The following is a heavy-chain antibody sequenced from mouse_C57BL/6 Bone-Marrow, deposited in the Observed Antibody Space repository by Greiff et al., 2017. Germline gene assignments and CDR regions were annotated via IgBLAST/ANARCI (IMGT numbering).Heavy chain of an antibody. D-gene: IGHD2-3*01. V-gene: IGHV1-55*01. CDR3: ARVYDGDAYDV. Sequence: QVQLQQPGAELVKPGASVTMSCKASGYTFTSYWITWVKQRPGQGLEWIGDIYPGSGSTNYNEKFKSKATLTVDTSSSTAYMQLSSLTSEDAAVYYCARVYDGDAYDVWGQGTTLTVSA. CDR1: GYTFTSYW. J-gene: IGHJ2*01. CDR2: IYPGSGST.